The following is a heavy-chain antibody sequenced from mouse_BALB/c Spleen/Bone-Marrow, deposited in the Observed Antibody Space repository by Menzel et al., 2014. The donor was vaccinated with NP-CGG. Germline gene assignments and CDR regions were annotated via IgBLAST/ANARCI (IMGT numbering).Heavy chain of an antibody. Sequence: EVQLQQSGAELVKPGASVKLSCTGSGFNIKDTFMHWVKQRPEQGLEWIGRIDPANGNTKYDPKFQGKATITADTSSNTAYLHLTSLTSEDTGVYYCTRGEDYWGQGTTLAVSS. CDR3: TRGEDY. CDR2: IDPANGNT. J-gene: IGHJ2*01. V-gene: IGHV14-3*02. CDR1: GFNIKDTF.